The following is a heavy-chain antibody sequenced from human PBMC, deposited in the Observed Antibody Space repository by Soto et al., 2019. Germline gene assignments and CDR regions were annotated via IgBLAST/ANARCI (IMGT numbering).Heavy chain of an antibody. V-gene: IGHV3-48*01. D-gene: IGHD6-13*01. Sequence: PGGSLRLSCAASGFTFSSYSMNWVRQTPGGRLEWISYISGSSGTIYYADSVKGRFTISRDNAKDSLYLQMNGLRVEDTAVYYCASWSSTYGGGSWGQGTLVTVSS. CDR2: ISGSSGTI. CDR3: ASWSSTYGGGS. J-gene: IGHJ5*02. CDR1: GFTFSSYS.